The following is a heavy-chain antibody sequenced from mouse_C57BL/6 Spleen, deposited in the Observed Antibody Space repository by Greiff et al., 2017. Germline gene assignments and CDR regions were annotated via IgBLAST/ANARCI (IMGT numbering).Heavy chain of an antibody. V-gene: IGHV1-22*01. J-gene: IGHJ2*01. CDR2: INPNNGGT. Sequence: VQLQQSGPELVKPGASVKMSCKASGYTFTDYNMHWVKQSHGKSLEWIGYINPNNGGTSYNQKFKGKATLTVNKSSSTAYMELRSLTSEDSAVYYCARLYDGYPYYFDYWGQGTTLTVSS. D-gene: IGHD2-3*01. CDR1: GYTFTDYN. CDR3: ARLYDGYPYYFDY.